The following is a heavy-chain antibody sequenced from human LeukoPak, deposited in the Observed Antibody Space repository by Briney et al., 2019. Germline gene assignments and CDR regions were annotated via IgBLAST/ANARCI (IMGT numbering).Heavy chain of an antibody. V-gene: IGHV3-21*01. CDR2: ISSSSSYI. J-gene: IGHJ4*02. CDR1: GFTFSSYS. D-gene: IGHD6-13*01. Sequence: GGSLRLSCAASGFTFSSYSMNWVRQAPGKGLEWVSSISSSSSYIYYADSVKGRFTISRDNAKNSLYLQMNSLRAEDTAVYYCARDFEFGSAAGTPNWGQGTLVTVSS. CDR3: ARDFEFGSAAGTPN.